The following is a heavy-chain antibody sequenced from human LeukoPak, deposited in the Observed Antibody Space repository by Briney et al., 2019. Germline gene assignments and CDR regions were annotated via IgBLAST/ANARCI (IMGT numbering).Heavy chain of an antibody. D-gene: IGHD1-26*01. CDR1: GYTFTSYA. Sequence: ASVKFSCKASGYTFTSYAMHWVRQAPGQRLEWMGWINAGNGNTKYSQKFQGRVTITRDTSASTAYMELSSLRSEDTAVYYCARDLRIVGARFDYWGQGTLVTVSS. CDR3: ARDLRIVGARFDY. V-gene: IGHV1-3*01. CDR2: INAGNGNT. J-gene: IGHJ4*02.